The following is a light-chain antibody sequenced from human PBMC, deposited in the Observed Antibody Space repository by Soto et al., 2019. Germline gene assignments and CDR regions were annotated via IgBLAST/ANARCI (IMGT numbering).Light chain of an antibody. V-gene: IGKV1-39*01. Sequence: DIQRTQSPSSLSASVVDRVTITCRASQTINIHLNWYQQKSGKAPKFLIHAASSLQSGVPSRFSGSGSGTEFTLTINSLQPEDFATYYCQPSYSVPITFGQGTRLEIK. CDR2: AAS. CDR3: QPSYSVPIT. J-gene: IGKJ5*01. CDR1: QTINIH.